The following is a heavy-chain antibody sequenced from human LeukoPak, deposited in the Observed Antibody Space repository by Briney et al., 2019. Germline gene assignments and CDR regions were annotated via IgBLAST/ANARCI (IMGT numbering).Heavy chain of an antibody. V-gene: IGHV3-21*01. CDR1: GFSFDIHS. CDR2: ISSESSHI. CDR3: VRVSQGDDYYHSPVQGGFDL. J-gene: IGHJ3*01. D-gene: IGHD3-22*01. Sequence: GGSLRLTCAASGFSFDIHSMNWVRQSPGKGLEWVSSISSESSHIHYADSVEGRFTISRDNAKKSLYLEMNSLRPEDTAMYYCVRVSQGDDYYHSPVQGGFDLWGQGTMVTVSS.